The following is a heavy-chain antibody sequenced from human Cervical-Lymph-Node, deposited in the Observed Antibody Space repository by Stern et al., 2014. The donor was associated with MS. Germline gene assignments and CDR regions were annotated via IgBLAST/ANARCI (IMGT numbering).Heavy chain of an antibody. CDR2: IFPRDSNT. Sequence: VQLVQSGAEVKKPGESLKISCEASGYLFDDYWIGWVRQMSGRGLELVAIIFPRDSNTRYSPSVPGQVPILADKSISTASLQWSTLKPWNPAMYYCARSPATPSGYDRFDYWGQGALVTVSS. D-gene: IGHD5-12*01. V-gene: IGHV5-51*03. CDR1: GYLFDDYW. CDR3: ARSPATPSGYDRFDY. J-gene: IGHJ4*02.